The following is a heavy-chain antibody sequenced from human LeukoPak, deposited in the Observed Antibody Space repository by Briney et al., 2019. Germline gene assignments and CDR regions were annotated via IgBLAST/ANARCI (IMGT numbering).Heavy chain of an antibody. V-gene: IGHV3-30*02. J-gene: IGHJ4*02. D-gene: IGHD3-9*01. CDR3: AKDYDILTGYYFDY. Sequence: PGGSLRLSCAASGFTFSSYGMHWVRQAPGKGLEWVAVIWYDGSNKYYADSVKGRFTISRDNSKNTLYLQMNSLRAEDTAVYYCAKDYDILTGYYFDYWGQGTLVTVSS. CDR2: IWYDGSNK. CDR1: GFTFSSYG.